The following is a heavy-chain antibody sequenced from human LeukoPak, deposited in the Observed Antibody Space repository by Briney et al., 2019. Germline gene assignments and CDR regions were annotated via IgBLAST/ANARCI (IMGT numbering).Heavy chain of an antibody. D-gene: IGHD6-25*01. CDR3: ARVVAARYYYYYYMDV. J-gene: IGHJ6*03. CDR1: GYTFTSYG. CDR2: ISAYNGNT. Sequence: ASVKVSCKASGYTFTSYGISWVRQAPGQGLEWMGWISAYNGNTNYAQKLQGRVTMTTDTSTSTAYMELSSLRSEDTAVYYCARVVAARYYYYYYMDVWGKGTTVTVSS. V-gene: IGHV1-18*01.